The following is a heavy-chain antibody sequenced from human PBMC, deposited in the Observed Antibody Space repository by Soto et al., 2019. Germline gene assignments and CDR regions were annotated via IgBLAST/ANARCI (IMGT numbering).Heavy chain of an antibody. Sequence: HLQLQESGPGLVKPSETLSLTCTVSGGSITSSNYYWGWIRQPPGKGLEWIGSMYYSGSTYYNPSLKSRVTISVDTSKNQFSLRLNSVTAADTAVYYCARHGAGYCSSTSCYPPQGWFDPWGQGTLVTVSS. D-gene: IGHD2-2*01. CDR2: MYYSGST. J-gene: IGHJ5*02. V-gene: IGHV4-39*01. CDR3: ARHGAGYCSSTSCYPPQGWFDP. CDR1: GGSITSSNYY.